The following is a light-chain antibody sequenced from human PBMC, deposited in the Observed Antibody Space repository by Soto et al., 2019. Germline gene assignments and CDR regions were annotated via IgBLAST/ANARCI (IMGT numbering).Light chain of an antibody. J-gene: IGKJ2*01. V-gene: IGKV1-39*01. Sequence: DIQMTQSPSSLSASVGDRVTITCRASQSIGRYLNWYQQKPGKAPKLLIYGVSILQSGVPSRFSGSGSGTDFTLTITSLQPEDFATYYCQQSHNTPRTFGQGTKVEIK. CDR1: QSIGRY. CDR3: QQSHNTPRT. CDR2: GVS.